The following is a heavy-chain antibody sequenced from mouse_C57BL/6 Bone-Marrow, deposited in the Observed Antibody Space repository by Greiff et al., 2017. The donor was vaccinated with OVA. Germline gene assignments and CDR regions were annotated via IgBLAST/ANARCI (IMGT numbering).Heavy chain of an antibody. V-gene: IGHV1-69*01. D-gene: IGHD1-1*01. Sequence: QVQLQQPGAELVMPGASVKLSCKASGYTFTSYWMHWVKQRPGQGLEWIGEIDPSDSYTNYNQKFKGKSTLTVDKSSSTAYMQLSSLTSEDSAVYDCAKGGGSSAFAYWGQGTLVTGSA. CDR1: GYTFTSYW. CDR2: IDPSDSYT. CDR3: AKGGGSSAFAY. J-gene: IGHJ3*01.